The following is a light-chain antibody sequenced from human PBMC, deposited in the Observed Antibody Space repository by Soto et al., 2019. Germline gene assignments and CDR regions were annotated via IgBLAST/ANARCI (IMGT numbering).Light chain of an antibody. CDR3: SSYTTSSTYV. CDR1: SSDVGAYNY. J-gene: IGLJ1*01. CDR2: DVI. Sequence: QSALTQPASVSDSPGQSITISCTGTSSDVGAYNYVSWYQQHPGKAPRLMIYDVIHRPSGVSSRFSGSKSGSTASLIISGLQAEDEADYYCSSYTTSSTYVFGTGTKLTVL. V-gene: IGLV2-14*03.